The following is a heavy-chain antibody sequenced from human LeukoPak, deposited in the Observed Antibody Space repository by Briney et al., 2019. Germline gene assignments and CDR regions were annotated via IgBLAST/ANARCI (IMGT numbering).Heavy chain of an antibody. CDR3: ARVIPGAAADPYYYYMDV. Sequence: PSETLSLTCTVSGGSISSSSYYWGWIRQPPGKGLEWIGSIYYSGSTYYNPSLKSRVTISVDTSKNQFSLKLSSVTAADTAVYYCARVIPGAAADPYYYYMDVWGKGTTVTISS. CDR2: IYYSGST. V-gene: IGHV4-39*01. CDR1: GGSISSSSYY. J-gene: IGHJ6*03. D-gene: IGHD6-13*01.